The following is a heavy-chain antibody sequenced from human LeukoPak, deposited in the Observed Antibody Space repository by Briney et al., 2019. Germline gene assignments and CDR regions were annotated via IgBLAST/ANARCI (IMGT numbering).Heavy chain of an antibody. D-gene: IGHD6-13*01. V-gene: IGHV3-7*01. Sequence: SGGSLRLSCAASGFTLSNYWMSWVRQAPGKGLEWVANIKEDGSEKYHVDSVRGRFTISRDNAKNSLYLHMNSLRAEDTAVYYCARVHHSSSWGTDDCWGQGTLVTVSS. CDR2: IKEDGSEK. CDR3: ARVHHSSSWGTDDC. CDR1: GFTLSNYW. J-gene: IGHJ4*02.